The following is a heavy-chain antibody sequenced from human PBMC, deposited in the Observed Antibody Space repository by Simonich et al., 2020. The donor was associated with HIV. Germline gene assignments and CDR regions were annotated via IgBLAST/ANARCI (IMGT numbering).Heavy chain of an antibody. Sequence: EVQLVESGGGLVQPGGSLRLSCAASGFTFSSYEMNWVRQAPGKGLEWVSYISTSGNVILYVDSVKGRFTISRDNAKNSLFLQMNSLRVEDTAVYYCTRDRYYNFWSGYHFNGMDVWGQGTTVTVSS. CDR3: TRDRYYNFWSGYHFNGMDV. J-gene: IGHJ6*02. CDR2: ISTSGNVI. CDR1: GFTFSSYE. D-gene: IGHD3-3*01. V-gene: IGHV3-48*03.